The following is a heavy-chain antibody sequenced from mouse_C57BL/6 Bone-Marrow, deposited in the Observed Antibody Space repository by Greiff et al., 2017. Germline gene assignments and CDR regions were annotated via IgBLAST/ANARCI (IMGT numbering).Heavy chain of an antibody. D-gene: IGHD1-1*01. CDR3: ARLNYYGSSDGYFDV. CDR2: IYPGDGDT. V-gene: IGHV1-80*01. CDR1: GYAFSSYW. Sequence: VKLQQSGAELVKPGASVKISCKASGYAFSSYWMNWVKQRPGKGLEWIGQIYPGDGDTNYNGKFKGKATLTADKSSSTAYMQLSSLTSEDSAVYFCARLNYYGSSDGYFDVWGTGTTVTVSS. J-gene: IGHJ1*03.